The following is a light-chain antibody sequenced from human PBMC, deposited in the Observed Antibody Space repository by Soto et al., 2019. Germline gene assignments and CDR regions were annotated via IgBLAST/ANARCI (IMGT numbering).Light chain of an antibody. V-gene: IGKV2-28*01. Sequence: DIVMTQSPLSLPVTPGEPASISCRSSQSLLYNANHYLDWYLQKPGQSPQLLIYLGSNRASGVPDRFSGSGSGTDFTLKISRVEAEDVGVYYCMEALQIPHTFGQGTKLEIK. CDR1: QSLLYNANHY. J-gene: IGKJ2*01. CDR2: LGS. CDR3: MEALQIPHT.